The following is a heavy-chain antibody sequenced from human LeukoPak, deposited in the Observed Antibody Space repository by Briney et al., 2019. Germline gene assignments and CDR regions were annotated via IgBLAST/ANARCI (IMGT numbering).Heavy chain of an antibody. Sequence: SENLSLTCAVYGGSFRGSYWSWIRKPPGKGLEWIGEINHSGSTNYNPSLKSRVTISVDTSKNQFSLKLSSVTAADTAVYYCGRGATGYWGQGTLVTVSS. J-gene: IGHJ4*02. CDR2: INHSGST. CDR3: GRGATGY. CDR1: GGSFRGSY. D-gene: IGHD1-26*01. V-gene: IGHV4-34*01.